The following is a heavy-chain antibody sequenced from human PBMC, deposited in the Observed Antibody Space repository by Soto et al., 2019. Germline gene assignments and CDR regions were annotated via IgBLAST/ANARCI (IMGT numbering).Heavy chain of an antibody. CDR3: VDYESRGSYVR. CDR1: GFTFSDHH. V-gene: IGHV3-72*01. D-gene: IGHD3-22*01. CDR2: TRDKTYSYTT. Sequence: EVQLVESGGGFVQPGGSLSLSCAASGFTFSDHHMDWVRQAPGKGLDWVGRTRDKTYSYTTEYAASVKGRFTISRDDSENLLYLQMNRLKTEDTAVYFCVDYESRGSYVRGGQGTLVTVSS. J-gene: IGHJ4*02.